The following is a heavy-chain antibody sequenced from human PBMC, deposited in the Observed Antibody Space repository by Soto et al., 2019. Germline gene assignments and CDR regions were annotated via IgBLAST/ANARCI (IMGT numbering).Heavy chain of an antibody. J-gene: IGHJ6*02. D-gene: IGHD2-2*02. CDR2: ISGSGGST. V-gene: IGHV3-23*01. Sequence: EVQLLESGGGLVQPGGSLRLSCAASGFTFSSYAMSWVRQAPGKGLEWVSAISGSGGSTYYADSVKGRFTISRDNSKNTLYLQMHSLRAEDTAVYYCAKDRAHIVVAPAAIRRGWGYYGMDVWGQGTTVTVSS. CDR3: AKDRAHIVVAPAAIRRGWGYYGMDV. CDR1: GFTFSSYA.